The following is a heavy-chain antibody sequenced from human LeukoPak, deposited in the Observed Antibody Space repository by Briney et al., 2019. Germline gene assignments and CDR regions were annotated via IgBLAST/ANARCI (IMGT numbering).Heavy chain of an antibody. D-gene: IGHD1-20*01. CDR2: LSSSNTYI. CDR3: ARDNWNGPY. Sequence: GGSLRLSCAVSGFTFSSYTMSWVRQAPGKGLEWVSSLSSSNTYIYYADSVKGRFTISRDNAKNSLYLQMNSLRAEDTAVYYCARDNWNGPYWGQGTLVTVSS. J-gene: IGHJ4*02. CDR1: GFTFSSYT. V-gene: IGHV3-21*01.